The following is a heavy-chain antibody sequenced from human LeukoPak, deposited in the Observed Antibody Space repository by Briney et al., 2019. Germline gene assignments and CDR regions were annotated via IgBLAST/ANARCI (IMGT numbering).Heavy chain of an antibody. Sequence: PGGSLSLSCAASGFTFSSYAMSWVRQAPGKGLEWVSAIGGSGVHTYYADSAKGRFTISRDNSKSTLYLQMNNLRGEDTDVYYCANSLGVLLWFGELGAFDIWGQGTMVTVSS. CDR2: IGGSGVHT. CDR1: GFTFSSYA. D-gene: IGHD3-10*01. V-gene: IGHV3-23*01. CDR3: ANSLGVLLWFGELGAFDI. J-gene: IGHJ3*02.